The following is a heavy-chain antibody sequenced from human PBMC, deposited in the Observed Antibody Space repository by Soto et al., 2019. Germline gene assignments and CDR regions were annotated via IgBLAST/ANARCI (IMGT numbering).Heavy chain of an antibody. Sequence: GESLKISCKGSGYSFTSYWISWVRQMPGKGLEWMGRIDPSDSYTNYSPSFQGHVTISADKSISTAYLQWSSLKASDTAMYYCASHLAAQHPYYYYGMDVWGQGTTVTVSS. J-gene: IGHJ6*02. V-gene: IGHV5-10-1*01. CDR1: GYSFTSYW. CDR2: IDPSDSYT. CDR3: ASHLAAQHPYYYYGMDV. D-gene: IGHD6-13*01.